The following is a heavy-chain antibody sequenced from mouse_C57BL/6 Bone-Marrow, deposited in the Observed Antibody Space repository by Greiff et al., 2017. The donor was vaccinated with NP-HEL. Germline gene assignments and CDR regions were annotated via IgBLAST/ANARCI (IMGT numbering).Heavy chain of an antibody. CDR3: ANFAY. Sequence: ESGPGLVKPSQSLSLTCSVTGYSITSGYYWNWIRQFPGNKLEWMGYISYDGSNNYNPSLKNRISITRDTSKNQFFLQLNSVTTEDTATYYCANFAYWGKGTLVTVSA. CDR1: GYSITSGYY. V-gene: IGHV3-6*01. CDR2: ISYDGSN. J-gene: IGHJ3*01.